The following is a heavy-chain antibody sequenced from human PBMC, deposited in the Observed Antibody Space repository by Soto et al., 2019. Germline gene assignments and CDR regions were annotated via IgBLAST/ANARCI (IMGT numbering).Heavy chain of an antibody. V-gene: IGHV1-18*01. CDR1: GYTFTSYG. Sequence: ASVKVSCKASGYTFTSYGISWVRQAPGQGLEWMGWISAYNGNTNYAQKLQGRVTMTTDTSTSTAYMELRSLRSDDTAVYYCVSTNGVPGTFDYWGQGTLVTVSS. CDR2: ISAYNGNT. D-gene: IGHD2-8*01. CDR3: VSTNGVPGTFDY. J-gene: IGHJ4*02.